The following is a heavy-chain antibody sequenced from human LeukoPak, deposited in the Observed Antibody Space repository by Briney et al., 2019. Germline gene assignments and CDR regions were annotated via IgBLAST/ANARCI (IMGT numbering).Heavy chain of an antibody. D-gene: IGHD1-26*01. J-gene: IGHJ4*02. Sequence: SETLSLTCTVSGGSISPYFWSWIRQPPGKGLEWIGYIYYSGSTNYNPSLKSRVTISVDTSKNQFSLKLSSVTAADTAVYYCARVTYSGSSSGPFDYWGQGTLVTVSS. V-gene: IGHV4-59*01. CDR3: ARVTYSGSSSGPFDY. CDR1: GGSISPYF. CDR2: IYYSGST.